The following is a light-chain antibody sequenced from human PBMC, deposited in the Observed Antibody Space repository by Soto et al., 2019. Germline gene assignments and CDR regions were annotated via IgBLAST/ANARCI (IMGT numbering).Light chain of an antibody. V-gene: IGLV9-49*01. CDR2: VGTGGIVG. J-gene: IGLJ2*01. Sequence: QSVLTQPPSASASLGASVTLTCTLSSGYSNYKVDWYQQGPGKGPRFVMRVGTGGIVGSKGDGIPDRFSVLGSGLNRYLTIKNIQEEDESDYHCGADHGSGSNFVVVFGGGTKVTVL. CDR1: SGYSNYK. CDR3: GADHGSGSNFVVV.